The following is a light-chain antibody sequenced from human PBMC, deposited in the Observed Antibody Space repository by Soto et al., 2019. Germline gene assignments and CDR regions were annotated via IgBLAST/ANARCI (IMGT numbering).Light chain of an antibody. J-gene: IGLJ3*02. CDR3: SSYTPTSTVV. CDR2: EVG. V-gene: IGLV2-14*01. CDR1: SSDVGGSKY. Sequence: QSALTQPASVSGSPGQSITISCTGTSSDVGGSKYVSWYQQHPGKAPKLIIYEVGDRPSGVSARFTGSKSGNTASLTISGLQAEDEADYYCSSYTPTSTVVFGGGTKLTVL.